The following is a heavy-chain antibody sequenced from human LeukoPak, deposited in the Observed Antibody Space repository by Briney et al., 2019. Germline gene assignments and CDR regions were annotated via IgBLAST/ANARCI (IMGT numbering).Heavy chain of an antibody. D-gene: IGHD3-22*01. Sequence: GGSLRLSCAASGFTFGSYGMSWVRQAPGRGLEWVSFITPNADRASYADSVEGRFTISRDNPRNTLYMQMNSLRDEDTAVYYCAIMHGYYDGSGYWVQWGQGALVTVSS. CDR1: GFTFGSYG. CDR3: AIMHGYYDGSGYWVQ. J-gene: IGHJ1*01. CDR2: ITPNADRA. V-gene: IGHV3-23*01.